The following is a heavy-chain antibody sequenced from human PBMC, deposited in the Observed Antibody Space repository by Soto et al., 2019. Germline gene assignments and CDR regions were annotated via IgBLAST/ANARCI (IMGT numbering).Heavy chain of an antibody. CDR3: VKQIIQGWSLFDY. Sequence: EVQLLESGGGLVHPGGSLRLSCAASGFTFSRSAMTWARQAPGKGLEWVSAISESGGTIFYADSVKGRFTVSRDNSRNTLYLQMNSLRAHDTAVYYCVKQIIQGWSLFDYCGQGTLVTVSS. J-gene: IGHJ4*02. D-gene: IGHD3-3*01. V-gene: IGHV3-23*01. CDR2: ISESGGTI. CDR1: GFTFSRSA.